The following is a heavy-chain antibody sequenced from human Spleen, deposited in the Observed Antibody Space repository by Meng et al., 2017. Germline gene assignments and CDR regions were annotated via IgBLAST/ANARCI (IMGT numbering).Heavy chain of an antibody. Sequence: GESLKISCTASGFTFGDYAMSWVRQAPGKGLEWIGRIKSKGSGGTIDYSAPVKGRFTVSRDDSKNTLYLQMNRLKTEDTAVYHCAHIGDIATTRLESWGQGTLVTVSS. CDR2: IKSKGSGGTI. V-gene: IGHV3-15*03. J-gene: IGHJ5*01. CDR1: GFTFGDYA. D-gene: IGHD5-12*01. CDR3: AHIGDIATTRLES.